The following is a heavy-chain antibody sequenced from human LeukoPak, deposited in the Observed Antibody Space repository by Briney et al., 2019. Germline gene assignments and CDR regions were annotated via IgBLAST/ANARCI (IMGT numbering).Heavy chain of an antibody. Sequence: ASVKVSCKASGGTFSSYAISWVRQAPGQGLEWMGRIIPILGIANYAQKFQGRVTITADKSTSTAYMELSSLRSEDTAVYYCARDGTYYYDSSGPPYYYGMDVWGQGTTVTVSS. V-gene: IGHV1-69*04. J-gene: IGHJ6*02. CDR2: IIPILGIA. CDR1: GGTFSSYA. D-gene: IGHD3-22*01. CDR3: ARDGTYYYDSSGPPYYYGMDV.